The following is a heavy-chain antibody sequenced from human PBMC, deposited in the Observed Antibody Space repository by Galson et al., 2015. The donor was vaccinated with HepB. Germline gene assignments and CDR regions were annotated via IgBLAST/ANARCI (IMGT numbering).Heavy chain of an antibody. CDR1: GGSIRSSSYY. J-gene: IGHJ3*02. V-gene: IGHV4-39*01. CDR2: IYYSGST. CDR3: ARLPQGVVVAADSYDDAFDI. Sequence: LSLTCTVSGGSIRSSSYYWGWIRQPPGKGLEWIGSIYYSGSTYYNPSLKSRVTISVDTSKNQFSLKLSSVTAADTAVYYCARLPQGVVVAADSYDDAFDIWGQGTMVTVSS. D-gene: IGHD2-15*01.